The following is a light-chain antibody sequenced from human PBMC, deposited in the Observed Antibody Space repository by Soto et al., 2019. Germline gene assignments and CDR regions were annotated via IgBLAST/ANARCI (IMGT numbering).Light chain of an antibody. CDR1: QSVINNY. J-gene: IGKJ5*01. CDR2: VAS. V-gene: IGKV3-20*01. CDR3: QIYGSSPPIT. Sequence: DIVLTQSPGTLSLSPGERATLSCRASQSVINNYLAWYQQKPGQAPRLLIYVASSRAAGIPDRFSGSGSGTDFSLTISRLELEDFAVYYCQIYGSSPPITFGQGTRLEIK.